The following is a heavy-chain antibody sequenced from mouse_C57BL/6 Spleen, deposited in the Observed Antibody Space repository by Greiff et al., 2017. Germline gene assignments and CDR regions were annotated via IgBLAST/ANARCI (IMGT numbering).Heavy chain of an antibody. CDR2: IGPGSGST. Sequence: VQLQQSGAELVKPGASVKISCKASGYTFTDYYINWVKQRPGQGLEWIGKIGPGSGSTYYNEKFKGKATLTADKSSSTAYMQLSSLTSEDSAVYFCARSGIYYDYDDWYFDVWGTGTTVTVSS. CDR3: ARSGIYYDYDDWYFDV. V-gene: IGHV1-77*01. CDR1: GYTFTDYY. D-gene: IGHD2-4*01. J-gene: IGHJ1*03.